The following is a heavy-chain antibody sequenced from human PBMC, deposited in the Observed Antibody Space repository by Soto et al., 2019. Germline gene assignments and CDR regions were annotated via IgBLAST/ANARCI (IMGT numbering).Heavy chain of an antibody. CDR1: GYTFTSYG. D-gene: IGHD5-12*01. CDR3: ATAGDSGYVVFRDSYYGRAI. J-gene: IGHJ6*02. Sequence: ASVKVSCKASGYTFTSYGISWVRQAPGQGLEWMGWISAYNGNTNYAQKLQGRVTMTTDTSTSTAYMELRSLRSDGTAVYYCATAGDSGYVVFRDSYYGRAICGQGCTVTGSS. V-gene: IGHV1-18*04. CDR2: ISAYNGNT.